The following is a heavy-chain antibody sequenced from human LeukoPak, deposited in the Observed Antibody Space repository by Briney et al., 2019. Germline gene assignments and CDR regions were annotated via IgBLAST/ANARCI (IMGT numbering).Heavy chain of an antibody. J-gene: IGHJ4*02. CDR2: IIPIFGTA. D-gene: IGHD3-16*01. Sequence: SVKVSCTASGGTFSSYAISWVRQAPGQGLEWMGGIIPIFGTANYAQKFQGRVTITADESTSTAYMELSSLRSEDTAVYYCASFKDPTYYFDYWGQGTLVTVSS. V-gene: IGHV1-69*01. CDR3: ASFKDPTYYFDY. CDR1: GGTFSSYA.